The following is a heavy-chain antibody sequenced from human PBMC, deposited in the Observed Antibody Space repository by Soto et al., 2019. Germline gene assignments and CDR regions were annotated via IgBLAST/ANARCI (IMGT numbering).Heavy chain of an antibody. Sequence: PGGSLRLSCAASGFTFSSYWMHWVRQAPGNGLVWLSRINSDGSSATYADSVKGRFTISRDKAKSTLYLQMNSLRAEDTAVYYCAKHPSLSPSSSWYYWGQGT. D-gene: IGHD6-13*01. CDR3: AKHPSLSPSSSWYY. V-gene: IGHV3-74*01. J-gene: IGHJ4*02. CDR2: INSDGSSA. CDR1: GFTFSSYW.